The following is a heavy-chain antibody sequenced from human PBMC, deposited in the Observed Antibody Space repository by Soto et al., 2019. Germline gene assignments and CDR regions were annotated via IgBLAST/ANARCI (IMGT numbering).Heavy chain of an antibody. CDR1: GYTFTAYY. J-gene: IGHJ4*02. Sequence: ASVKVSCKASGYTFTAYYLHWVRQSPGQGLEWMGWINSNSGATNYAQKFQGRVTMARDTSISTAYMELSGLRSDDTAVYYCARESLVTGTRHFDYWGQGTLVTVSS. CDR2: INSNSGAT. D-gene: IGHD1-7*01. V-gene: IGHV1-2*02. CDR3: ARESLVTGTRHFDY.